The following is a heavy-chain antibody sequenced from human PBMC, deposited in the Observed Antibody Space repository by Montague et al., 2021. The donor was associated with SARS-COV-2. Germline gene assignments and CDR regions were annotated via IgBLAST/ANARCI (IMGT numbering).Heavy chain of an antibody. CDR2: IDWDGDK. V-gene: IGHV2-70*11. Sequence: PALVKPTQTLTLTCTFSGFSLSTSGMCMTWIRQPPGKALEWLARIDWDGDKYYNTSLKSRLTTSKDTSKNLVVLTMTNMDPVDTATYYCARGPSDTCYYNGMDVWGRGTTVTVSS. D-gene: IGHD2-8*01. J-gene: IGHJ6*02. CDR1: GFSLSTSGMC. CDR3: ARGPSDTCYYNGMDV.